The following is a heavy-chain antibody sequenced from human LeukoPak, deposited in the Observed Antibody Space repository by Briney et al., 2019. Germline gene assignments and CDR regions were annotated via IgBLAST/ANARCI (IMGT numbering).Heavy chain of an antibody. CDR2: ISSSSSYI. Sequence: GGSLRLSCAASGFTFSSYSMNWVRQAPGKGLEWVSSISSSSSYIYYADSVKGRFTISRDNAKNSLYLQMNSLRAEDTAVYYCAKDLEDSYGDYPSGGDAFDIWGQGTMVTVSS. J-gene: IGHJ3*02. D-gene: IGHD4-17*01. CDR1: GFTFSSYS. V-gene: IGHV3-21*01. CDR3: AKDLEDSYGDYPSGGDAFDI.